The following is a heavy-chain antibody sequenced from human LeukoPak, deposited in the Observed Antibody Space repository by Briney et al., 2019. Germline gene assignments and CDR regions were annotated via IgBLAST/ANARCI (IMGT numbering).Heavy chain of an antibody. V-gene: IGHV3-33*01. D-gene: IGHD1-14*01. CDR2: IWDDGSNE. CDR1: GFTFSNYG. Sequence: GGSLRLSCAASGFTFSNYGMHWVRQAPGKGLEWVAVIWDDGSNEYYADSVKGRFTIFRDNRRNTLYLQMNSLRAEDTAVYYCARDEGITPMVPNDAFDIWGQGTMVTVSS. CDR3: ARDEGITPMVPNDAFDI. J-gene: IGHJ3*02.